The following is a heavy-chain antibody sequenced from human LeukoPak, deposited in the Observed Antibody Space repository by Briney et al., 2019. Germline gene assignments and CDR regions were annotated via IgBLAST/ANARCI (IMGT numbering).Heavy chain of an antibody. CDR3: ARLPAARLISGAFDI. Sequence: SETLSLTCTVSGASMTTYYWSWIRQPPGKGLEWVAYIYSSGSTNYNPSLKSRLTISIDTTKKQFSLKMSSVTAADTALYYCARLPAARLISGAFDIWGQGTMVTVSS. CDR2: IYSSGST. J-gene: IGHJ3*02. CDR1: GASMTTYY. D-gene: IGHD1-20*01. V-gene: IGHV4-59*01.